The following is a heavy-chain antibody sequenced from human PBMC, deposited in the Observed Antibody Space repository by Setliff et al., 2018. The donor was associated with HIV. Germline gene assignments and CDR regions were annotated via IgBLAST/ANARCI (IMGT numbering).Heavy chain of an antibody. D-gene: IGHD2-21*02. CDR3: ARHANGPYGPFGDLLYFDY. V-gene: IGHV4-61*02. J-gene: IGHJ4*02. CDR2: IYASGGT. Sequence: SETLSLTCQVSGLSMSSGNYYWNWIRQPAGKGLEWIGRIYASGGTYYKSSPKSRVTISLDTSKNQFSLKLTSVTAADTAVYYCARHANGPYGPFGDLLYFDYWGLGTLVTVSS. CDR1: GLSMSSGNYY.